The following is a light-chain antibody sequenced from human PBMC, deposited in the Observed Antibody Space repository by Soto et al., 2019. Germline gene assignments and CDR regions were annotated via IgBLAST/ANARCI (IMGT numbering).Light chain of an antibody. CDR2: DAS. CDR3: QQYDSFPFT. V-gene: IGKV1-33*01. Sequence: DIQMTQSPSSLSAFVGDRVTITCQASQDISKYLNWYQQQPGKAPKLLIYDASNLETGVPSRFSGTGSGAYYTFTISSLHPEDFATYHCQQYDSFPFTFGPGTKVEIK. CDR1: QDISKY. J-gene: IGKJ3*01.